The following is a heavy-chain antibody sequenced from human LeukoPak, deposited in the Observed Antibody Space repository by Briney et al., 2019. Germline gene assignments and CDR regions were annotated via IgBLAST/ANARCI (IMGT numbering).Heavy chain of an antibody. CDR1: GFTFSDYY. D-gene: IGHD5-18*01. Sequence: GGSRRLSCAASGFTFSDYYMSWIRQAPGRGLEGVSYISSSSSYTNYADSVKGRFTISRDNAKNSLYLQMNSLRAEDTAVYYCARVRRDTAMVKDYWGQGTLVAVSS. CDR2: ISSSSSYT. V-gene: IGHV3-11*06. CDR3: ARVRRDTAMVKDY. J-gene: IGHJ4*02.